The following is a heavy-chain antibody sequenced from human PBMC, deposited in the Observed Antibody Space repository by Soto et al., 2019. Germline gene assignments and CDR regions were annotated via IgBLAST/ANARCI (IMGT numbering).Heavy chain of an antibody. Sequence: QITLKESGPTLVKPTQTLTLTCTFSGFSLSTSGVGVGWIRQPPGKALEWLALIYWDDDKRYSPSLKSRLTITKDTSKNQVVLTMTNMDPVDTATYYCARHTYYYGSGSYPNYYYGMDVWGQGTTVTVSS. V-gene: IGHV2-5*02. D-gene: IGHD3-10*01. J-gene: IGHJ6*02. CDR3: ARHTYYYGSGSYPNYYYGMDV. CDR2: IYWDDDK. CDR1: GFSLSTSGVG.